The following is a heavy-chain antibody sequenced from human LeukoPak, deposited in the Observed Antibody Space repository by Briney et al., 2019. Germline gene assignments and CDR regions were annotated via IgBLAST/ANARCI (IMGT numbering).Heavy chain of an antibody. CDR2: ISAYNGNT. CDR1: GYTFTSYG. V-gene: IGHV1-18*01. CDR3: ASPGYDSSGPDDAFDI. D-gene: IGHD3-22*01. Sequence: ASVKVSCKASGYTFTSYGISWVRQAPGQGLEWMGWISAYNGNTNYAQKLQGRVTMTTDTSTSTAYMELRSLRSDDTAVYYCASPGYDSSGPDDAFDIWGQGTMVTVSS. J-gene: IGHJ3*02.